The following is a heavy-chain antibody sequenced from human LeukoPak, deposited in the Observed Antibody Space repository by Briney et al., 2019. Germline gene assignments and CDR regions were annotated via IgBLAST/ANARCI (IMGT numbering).Heavy chain of an antibody. CDR2: ISYDGSNK. V-gene: IGHV3-30*04. CDR3: ARDGRGGSYPYHYYMDV. D-gene: IGHD1-26*01. CDR1: GFTFSSYA. Sequence: GGSLRLSCAASGFTFSSYAMHWVRQAPGKGLEWVAVISYDGSNKYYADSVKGRFTISRDNSKNTLYLQMNSLRAEDTAVYYCARDGRGGSYPYHYYMDVWGKGTTVTVSS. J-gene: IGHJ6*03.